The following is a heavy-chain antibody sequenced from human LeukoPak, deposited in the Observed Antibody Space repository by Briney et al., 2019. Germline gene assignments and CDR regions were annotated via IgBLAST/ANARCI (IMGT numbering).Heavy chain of an antibody. CDR3: ARGRGDTAMVRDYYYYMDV. J-gene: IGHJ6*03. V-gene: IGHV1-8*01. CDR1: GYTFTSYD. D-gene: IGHD5-18*01. Sequence: APVKVSCKASGYTFTSYDINWVRQATGQGLEWMGWMNPNSGNTGYAQKFQGRVTMTRNTSISTAYMELSSLRSEDTAVYYCARGRGDTAMVRDYYYYMDVWGKGTTVTVSS. CDR2: MNPNSGNT.